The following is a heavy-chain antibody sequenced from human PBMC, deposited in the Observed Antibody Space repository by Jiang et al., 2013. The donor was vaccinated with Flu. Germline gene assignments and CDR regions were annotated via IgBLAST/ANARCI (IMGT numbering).Heavy chain of an antibody. D-gene: IGHD6-6*01. V-gene: IGHV1-2*04. CDR2: INPNSGGT. CDR1: GYTFTGYY. Sequence: GAEVKKPGASVKVSCKASGYTFTGYYMHWVRRAPGQGLEWMGWINPNSGGTNYAQKFQGWVTMTRDTSISTAYMELSRLRSDDTAVYYCARGEYSSTNLNYYYYGMDVWGKGTTATVSS. CDR3: ARGEYSSTNLNYYYYGMDV. J-gene: IGHJ6*04.